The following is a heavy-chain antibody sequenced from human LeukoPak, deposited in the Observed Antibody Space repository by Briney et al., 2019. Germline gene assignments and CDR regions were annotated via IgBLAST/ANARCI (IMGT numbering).Heavy chain of an antibody. V-gene: IGHV1-69*13. J-gene: IGHJ6*03. CDR1: GGTFSSYA. CDR2: IIPIFGTA. D-gene: IGHD2-2*01. Sequence: GASVKVSCKASGGTFSSYAISWVRQAPGQGLEWMGGIIPIFGTANYAQKFQGRVTITADESTSTAYMELSSLRSEATAVYYCARNPLIVVVPAAIDYYYYMDVWGKGTTVTVSS. CDR3: ARNPLIVVVPAAIDYYYYMDV.